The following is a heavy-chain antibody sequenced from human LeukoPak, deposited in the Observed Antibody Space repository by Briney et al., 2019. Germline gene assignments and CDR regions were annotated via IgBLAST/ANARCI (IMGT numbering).Heavy chain of an antibody. V-gene: IGHV3-23*01. CDR2: ISGSGGST. CDR1: GFTFSSYS. J-gene: IGHJ3*02. D-gene: IGHD6-13*01. Sequence: GGSLRLSCAASGFTFSSYSMNWVRQAPGKGLEWVSAISGSGGSTYYADSVKGRFTISRDNSKNTLYLQMNSLRAEDTAVYYCANPLTYSSSWYAGAFDIWGQGTMVTVSS. CDR3: ANPLTYSSSWYAGAFDI.